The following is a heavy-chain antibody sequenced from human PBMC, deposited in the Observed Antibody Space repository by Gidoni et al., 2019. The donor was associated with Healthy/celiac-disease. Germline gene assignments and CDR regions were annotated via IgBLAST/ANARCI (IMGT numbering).Heavy chain of an antibody. CDR3: ARARDPITIVNYYYYGMDV. J-gene: IGHJ6*02. Sequence: QVQLVQSGAAVKQPGSSRKVSCKPSVGPFSTYAIRCVRQAPGQGLEWMGGILPIFATANYAQKFQGRVTITADESTSTAYMELSSLRAEDTAGYDWARARDPITIVNYYYYGMDVWGQGTTVTVSS. CDR1: VGPFSTYA. V-gene: IGHV1-69*01. D-gene: IGHD3-9*01. CDR2: ILPIFATA.